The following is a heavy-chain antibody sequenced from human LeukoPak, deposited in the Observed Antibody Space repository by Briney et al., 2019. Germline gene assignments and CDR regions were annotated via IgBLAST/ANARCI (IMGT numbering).Heavy chain of an antibody. CDR2: INQDGTEK. D-gene: IGHD5-18*01. CDR1: GFTVSRNY. Sequence: GGSLRLSCAASGFTVSRNYMSWVREAPGEGLEWVADINQDGTEKYYVDSVKGRFTISRDNAKHSIYLQMNSLRAEDTALYYCARSFRSVQLAPLDYWGQGTLVTVSS. CDR3: ARSFRSVQLAPLDY. J-gene: IGHJ4*02. V-gene: IGHV3-7*03.